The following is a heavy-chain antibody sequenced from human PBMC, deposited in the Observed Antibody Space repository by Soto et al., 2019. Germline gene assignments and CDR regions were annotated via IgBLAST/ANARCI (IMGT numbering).Heavy chain of an antibody. CDR3: ARRFGEFMDY. Sequence: EVQLLESGGGLVQPGGSLRLSCAASTFTFSSYGMSWVRQAPGKGVEWVSTISGIGSSTYYADSVKGRFTISRDDSKNTLYLQMNSLRAEDTAVYYCARRFGEFMDYWGQGTLVTVSS. D-gene: IGHD3-10*01. V-gene: IGHV3-23*01. J-gene: IGHJ4*02. CDR1: TFTFSSYG. CDR2: ISGIGSST.